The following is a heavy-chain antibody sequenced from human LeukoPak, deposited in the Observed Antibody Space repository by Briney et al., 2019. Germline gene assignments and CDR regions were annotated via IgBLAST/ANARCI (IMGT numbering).Heavy chain of an antibody. J-gene: IGHJ5*02. D-gene: IGHD2-21*02. CDR3: ARSPYCGGDCYSANWFDP. Sequence: SVKVSCKASGGTFSSYAISWVRQAPGQGLEWMGRIIPILGIANYAQKFQGRVTITADKSTSTAYMELSSLRSEDTAVYYCARSPYCGGDCYSANWFDPWGRGTLVTVSS. V-gene: IGHV1-69*04. CDR1: GGTFSSYA. CDR2: IIPILGIA.